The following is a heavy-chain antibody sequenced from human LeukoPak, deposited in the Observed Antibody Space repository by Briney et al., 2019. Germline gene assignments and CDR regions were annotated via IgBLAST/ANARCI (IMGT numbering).Heavy chain of an antibody. V-gene: IGHV3-30*18. J-gene: IGHJ4*02. Sequence: GGSLRLSCAASGFTFSSYGMSWVRQAPGKGLEWVAVISYDGSNKYYADSVKGRFTISRDNSKNTLYLQMNSLRAEDTAVYYCAKGGYFAYWGQGTLVTVSS. CDR1: GFTFSSYG. CDR3: AKGGYFAY. D-gene: IGHD6-13*01. CDR2: ISYDGSNK.